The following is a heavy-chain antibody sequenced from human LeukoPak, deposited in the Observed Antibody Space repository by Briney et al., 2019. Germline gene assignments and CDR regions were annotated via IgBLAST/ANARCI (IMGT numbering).Heavy chain of an antibody. CDR3: AGHPRYCSSTSCLYGMDV. Sequence: GRSLRLSCAASGFTFSSYGMHWVRQAPGKGLEWVAVIWYDGSNKYYADSVKGRFTISRDSSKNTLYLQMNSLRAEDTAVYYCAGHPRYCSSTSCLYGMDVWGKGTTVTVSS. CDR2: IWYDGSNK. CDR1: GFTFSSYG. J-gene: IGHJ6*04. D-gene: IGHD2-2*01. V-gene: IGHV3-33*01.